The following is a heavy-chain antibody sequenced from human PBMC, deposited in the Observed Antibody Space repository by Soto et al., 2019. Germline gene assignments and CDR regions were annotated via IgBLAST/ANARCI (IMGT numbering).Heavy chain of an antibody. J-gene: IGHJ6*02. Sequence: GESLKISCKGSGYSFTSYWTGWVRQMPGKGLEWMGIIYPCDSDTRYSPSFQGQVTISADKSISTAYLQWSSLKASDTAMYYCARGYYDFWSGPMPVYYGMDVWGQGTTVTVSS. CDR2: IYPCDSDT. CDR1: GYSFTSYW. D-gene: IGHD3-3*01. CDR3: ARGYYDFWSGPMPVYYGMDV. V-gene: IGHV5-51*01.